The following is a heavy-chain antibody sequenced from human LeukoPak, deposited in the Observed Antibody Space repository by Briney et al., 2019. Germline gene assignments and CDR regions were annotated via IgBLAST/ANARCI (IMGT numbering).Heavy chain of an antibody. CDR3: AKESGYDNYFDY. CDR2: ISGSGDGT. Sequence: PGGSLRLSCVASEFSSHTFAMTWVRQAPGKGLEWVSSISGSGDGTDYADSAKGRFTISRDNSKNTLYLQMNSLRAEDTALYYCAKESGYDNYFDYWGQGTLVTVSS. CDR1: EFSSHTFA. J-gene: IGHJ4*02. D-gene: IGHD5-12*01. V-gene: IGHV3-23*01.